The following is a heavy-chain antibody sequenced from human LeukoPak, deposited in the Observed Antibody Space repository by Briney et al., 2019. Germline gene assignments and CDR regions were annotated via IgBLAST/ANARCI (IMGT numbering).Heavy chain of an antibody. J-gene: IGHJ4*02. CDR1: GGTFSSYA. D-gene: IGHD3-22*01. V-gene: IGHV1-69*04. Sequence: SVKVSCKASGGTFSSYAISWVRQAPGQGLEWMGRIIPILGIANYAQKFQGRVTITADKSTSTAYMELSGLRSEDTAVYYCARDSSGYYYLDYWGQGTLVTVSS. CDR3: ARDSSGYYYLDY. CDR2: IIPILGIA.